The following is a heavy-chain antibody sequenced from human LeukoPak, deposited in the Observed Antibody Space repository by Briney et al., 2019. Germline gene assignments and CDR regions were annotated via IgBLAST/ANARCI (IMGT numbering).Heavy chain of an antibody. CDR3: ARQTRYGDYVNFDY. V-gene: IGHV4-39*01. CDR2: IYYSGST. J-gene: IGHJ4*02. D-gene: IGHD4-17*01. Sequence: PSETLSLTCTVSGGSISSSSYYWGWIRQPPGKGLEWFGSIYYSGSTYYNPSLKSRVTISVDTSKNQFSLKLSSVTAADTAVYYCARQTRYGDYVNFDYWGQGTLVTVSS. CDR1: GGSISSSSYY.